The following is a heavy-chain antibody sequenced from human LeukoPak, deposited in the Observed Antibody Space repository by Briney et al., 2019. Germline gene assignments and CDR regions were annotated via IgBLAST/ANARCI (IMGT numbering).Heavy chain of an antibody. CDR2: INPNSGGT. CDR1: GYTFTGYY. V-gene: IGHV1-2*02. J-gene: IGHJ4*02. D-gene: IGHD3-10*01. CDR3: ARDRPLDADDYYGFYYFDY. Sequence: ASVKVSCKASGYTFTGYYMHWVRQAPGQGLELMGWINPNSGGTNHAQKFRGRVTMTRDTSISTAYMELSRLRSDDTAVYYCARDRPLDADDYYGFYYFDYWGQGTLVTVSS.